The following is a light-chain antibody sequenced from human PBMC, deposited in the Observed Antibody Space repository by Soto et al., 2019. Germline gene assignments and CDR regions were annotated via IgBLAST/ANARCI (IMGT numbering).Light chain of an antibody. J-gene: IGKJ2*01. Sequence: DIQMTQSPSSLSASVGDRVTITCRASQSISSYLNWYQQKPGKAPKLLIYAASSLHSGVPSRFRGSGSGTDCTLTISSPQPEDGATYYWQQSYRTPPTLGQGTKRETK. CDR1: QSISSY. CDR2: AAS. V-gene: IGKV1-39*01. CDR3: QQSYRTPPT.